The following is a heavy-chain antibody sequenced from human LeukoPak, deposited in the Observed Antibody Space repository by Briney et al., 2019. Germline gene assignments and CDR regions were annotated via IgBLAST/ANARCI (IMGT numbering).Heavy chain of an antibody. J-gene: IGHJ4*02. CDR1: GFTFSSSA. CDR3: ARSRSASTSGWYDYFDY. CDR2: ISYDGSKK. D-gene: IGHD6-19*01. V-gene: IGHV3-30*04. Sequence: GGSLRLSCAASGFTFSSSAMQWVRQAPGKGLEWVAVISYDGSKKYYADSVKGRFTISRDDSKNTLYLQMNSLRGEDTAVYYCARSRSASTSGWYDYFDYWGRGTLVTVSS.